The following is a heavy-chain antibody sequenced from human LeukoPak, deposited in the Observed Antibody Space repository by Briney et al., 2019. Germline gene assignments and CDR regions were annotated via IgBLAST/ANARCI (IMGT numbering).Heavy chain of an antibody. CDR2: IYYSGST. CDR1: GGSISSYY. J-gene: IGHJ3*02. V-gene: IGHV4-59*01. Sequence: SETLSLTCTVSGGSISSYYWSWIRQPPGKGLEWIGYIYYSGSTNYNPSLKSRVTISVDTSKNQFSLKLSSVTAADTAVYYCARDSRTLVGATQHAFDIWGQGTMVTVSS. D-gene: IGHD1-26*01. CDR3: ARDSRTLVGATQHAFDI.